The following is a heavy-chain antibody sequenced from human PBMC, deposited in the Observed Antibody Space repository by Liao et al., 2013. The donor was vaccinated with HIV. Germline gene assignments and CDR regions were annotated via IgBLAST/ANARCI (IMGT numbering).Heavy chain of an antibody. CDR1: GGSISSGSHY. Sequence: QVQLQESGPGLVKPSQTLSLICSVSGGSISSGSHYWSWIRQPAGKGLEWIGRVYSSGSTDYNPSLKSRVTISADTSKNQFSLQLSSVTAADTAVYYCARVNWEGDYFDYWGQGTLVTVSS. D-gene: IGHD7-27*01. CDR3: ARVNWEGDYFDY. V-gene: IGHV4-61*02. J-gene: IGHJ4*02. CDR2: VYSSGST.